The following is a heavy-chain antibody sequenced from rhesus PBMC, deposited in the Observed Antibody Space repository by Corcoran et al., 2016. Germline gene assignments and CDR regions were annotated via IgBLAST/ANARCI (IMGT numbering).Heavy chain of an antibody. J-gene: IGHJ4*01. D-gene: IGHD1-26*01. Sequence: VQLVESGGGLAKPGGSLTLSCAACGFTFSDSYMDWVRQAPGKGLEWVARITNNGGRTWYADSVKGKCTISRENAKNTLYLQIDSLRLEDTAVYYCVRNPNWNYVGYYDFWGQGVLVLVSS. CDR2: ITNNGGRT. CDR3: VRNPNWNYVGYYDF. V-gene: IGHV3-178*01. CDR1: GFTFSDSY.